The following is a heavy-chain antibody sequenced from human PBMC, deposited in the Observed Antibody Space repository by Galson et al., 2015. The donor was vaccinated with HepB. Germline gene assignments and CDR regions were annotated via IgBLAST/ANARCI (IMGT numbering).Heavy chain of an antibody. Sequence: ETLSLTCAVSGGSISSSNWWSWVRQPPGKGLEWIGEIYHSGSTNYNPSLKSRVTISVDKSKNQFSLKLSSVTAADTAVYYCARGTVATIGNWFDPWGQGTLVTVSS. CDR3: ARGTVATIGNWFDP. CDR2: IYHSGST. V-gene: IGHV4-4*02. D-gene: IGHD5-12*01. J-gene: IGHJ5*02. CDR1: GGSISSSNW.